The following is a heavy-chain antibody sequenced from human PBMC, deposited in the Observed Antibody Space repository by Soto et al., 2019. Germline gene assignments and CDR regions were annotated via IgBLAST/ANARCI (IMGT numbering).Heavy chain of an antibody. CDR1: GGSISSSSYH. CDR2: IYYSGTT. V-gene: IGHV4-39*01. J-gene: IGHJ4*02. Sequence: SETLSLTCTVSGGSISSSSYHWGWIRQPPGKGLEWIGSIYYSGTTYYNPSLKSRITISVDTSKNQFSLKLSSLTAADTAVYYCARSISVAMDFWGQGTLVTVSS. D-gene: IGHD6-19*01. CDR3: ARSISVAMDF.